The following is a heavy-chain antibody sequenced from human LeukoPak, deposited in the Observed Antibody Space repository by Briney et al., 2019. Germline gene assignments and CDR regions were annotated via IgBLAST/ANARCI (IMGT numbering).Heavy chain of an antibody. Sequence: GGSLRLSCAASGFTFSSYWMHWVRQAPGKGLVWVSRINSDGSSTSYADSVKGRFTISRDNAKNTLYLQMSSLRAEDTAVYYCARVRSGGNRNFDYWGQGTLVTVSS. D-gene: IGHD4-23*01. CDR3: ARVRSGGNRNFDY. V-gene: IGHV3-74*01. CDR1: GFTFSSYW. CDR2: INSDGSST. J-gene: IGHJ4*02.